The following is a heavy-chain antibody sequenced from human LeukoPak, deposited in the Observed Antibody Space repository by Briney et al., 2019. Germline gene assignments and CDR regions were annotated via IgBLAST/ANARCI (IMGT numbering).Heavy chain of an antibody. CDR2: IWYDGSNK. V-gene: IGHV3-33*01. Sequence: GRSLRLSCAASGFTFSSYGMHWVRQAPGKGLEWVAVIWYDGSNKYYADSVKGRFTISRDNSKNTLYLQMNSLRAEDTAVYYCARETEMITFGGVIVMPRSRQVPNAFDIWGQGTMATVSS. D-gene: IGHD3-16*02. CDR1: GFTFSSYG. J-gene: IGHJ3*02. CDR3: ARETEMITFGGVIVMPRSRQVPNAFDI.